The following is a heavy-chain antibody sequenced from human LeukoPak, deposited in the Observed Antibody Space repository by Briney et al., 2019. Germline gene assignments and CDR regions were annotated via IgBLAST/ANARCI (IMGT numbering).Heavy chain of an antibody. V-gene: IGHV4-61*08. J-gene: IGHJ5*02. CDR3: ARESGWYWFDP. CDR2: IYYSGST. D-gene: IGHD6-19*01. Sequence: SQTLSLTCTVSGGSISSGDYYWSWIRQPPGKGLEWIGYIYYSGSTNYNPSLKSRVTISVDTSKNQFSLKLSSVAAADTAVYYCARESGWYWFDPWGQGTLVTVSS. CDR1: GGSISSGDYY.